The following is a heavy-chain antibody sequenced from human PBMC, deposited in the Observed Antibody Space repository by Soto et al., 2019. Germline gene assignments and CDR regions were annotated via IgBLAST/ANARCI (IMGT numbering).Heavy chain of an antibody. CDR2: ISYDGSNK. CDR3: AKDGNDGSGSYQGY. J-gene: IGHJ4*02. V-gene: IGHV3-30*18. Sequence: QVQLVESGGGVVQPGRSLRLSCAASGFTFSSYGMHWVRQAPGKGLEWVAVISYDGSNKYYADSVKGRFTISRDNSKNPLYLQMSSLRAEDTAVYYCAKDGNDGSGSYQGYWGQGTLVTVSS. D-gene: IGHD3-10*01. CDR1: GFTFSSYG.